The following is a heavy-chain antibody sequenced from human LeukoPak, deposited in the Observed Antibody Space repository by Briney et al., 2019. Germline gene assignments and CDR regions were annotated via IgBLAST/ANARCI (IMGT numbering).Heavy chain of an antibody. J-gene: IGHJ4*02. D-gene: IGHD3-16*01. CDR1: GGSISSYY. V-gene: IGHV4-59*01. CDR2: IYYGGST. Sequence: SETLSLTCTVSGGSISSYYWSWIRQPPGKGLEWIGYIYYGGSTNYNPSLKSRVTISVDTSKNQFSLKLSSVTAADTAVYYCARGVGLTQGGAFDFWGQGTLVTVSS. CDR3: ARGVGLTQGGAFDF.